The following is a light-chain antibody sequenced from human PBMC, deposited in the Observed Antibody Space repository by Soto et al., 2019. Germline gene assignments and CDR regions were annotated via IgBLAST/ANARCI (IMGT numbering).Light chain of an antibody. CDR1: SSDIGGYDY. CDR2: DIS. CDR3: YTYTSISSYV. Sequence: QSVLTQPASVSGSPGQSITITCTGTSSDIGGYDYVSWYQQHPGKAPKLMIYDISNRPLGVSNRFSGSKSGNTASLTISGLQAEDEADYYCYTYTSISSYVFGTGTKLTVL. V-gene: IGLV2-14*01. J-gene: IGLJ1*01.